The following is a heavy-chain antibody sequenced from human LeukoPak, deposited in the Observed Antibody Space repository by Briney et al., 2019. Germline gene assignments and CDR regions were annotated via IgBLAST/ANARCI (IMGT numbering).Heavy chain of an antibody. CDR3: AKVDGYNSGWYDS. J-gene: IGHJ5*01. D-gene: IGHD6-19*01. CDR1: GFTFDDYG. CDR2: ISWNSGNI. Sequence: TGGSLRLSCAASGFTFDDYGMHWVRQPPGEGLEWVSGISWNSGNIGYADSVKGRFTISRDNAKNSLYLQMDILKPEDTAFYYCAKVDGYNSGWYDSWGQGTLVTVSS. V-gene: IGHV3-9*01.